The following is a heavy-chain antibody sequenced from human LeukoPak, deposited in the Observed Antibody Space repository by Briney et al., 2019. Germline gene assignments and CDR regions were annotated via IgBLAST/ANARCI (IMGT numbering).Heavy chain of an antibody. CDR1: GFTFSTYW. V-gene: IGHV3-7*01. D-gene: IGHD5-18*01. J-gene: IGHJ4*02. CDR2: IKVDGSEK. Sequence: LAGGSLRLSCAASGFTFSTYWMTWVRQAPGKGLEWVANIKVDGSEKYYVDSVKGRFTVSRDNSKNTLYLQMNSLRAEDTAVYYCARASMRIQLWRTLLEYYFDYWGQGTLVTVPS. CDR3: ARASMRIQLWRTLLEYYFDY.